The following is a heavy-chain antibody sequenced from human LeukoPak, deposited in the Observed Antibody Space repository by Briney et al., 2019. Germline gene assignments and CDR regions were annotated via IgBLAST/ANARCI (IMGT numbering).Heavy chain of an antibody. J-gene: IGHJ4*02. D-gene: IGHD3-22*01. V-gene: IGHV3-23*01. Sequence: SGGSLRLPCASSGFTFSSYAMSGVRQAPGRGLEWVSAISVSGGSKYYADSVKGRFTISRDNSKNTLYLQMNSLRAEDTAVYYCAKPLAMIVVGGDLDYWGQGTLVTVSS. CDR3: AKPLAMIVVGGDLDY. CDR1: GFTFSSYA. CDR2: ISVSGGSK.